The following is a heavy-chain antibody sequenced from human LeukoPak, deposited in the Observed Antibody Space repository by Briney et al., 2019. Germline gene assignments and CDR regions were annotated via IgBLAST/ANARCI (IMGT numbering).Heavy chain of an antibody. CDR2: ISSSGTTI. CDR1: GFTFSSYE. CDR3: ARVRYFDWLGPFDY. D-gene: IGHD3-9*01. Sequence: GGSLRLSCAASGFTFSSYEMNWVRQAPGKGLEWVSYISSSGTTIYYGDSVRGRFTISRDNAKKSLYLQMNSLRAEDTAVYYCARVRYFDWLGPFDYWGQGTLVTVSS. V-gene: IGHV3-48*03. J-gene: IGHJ4*02.